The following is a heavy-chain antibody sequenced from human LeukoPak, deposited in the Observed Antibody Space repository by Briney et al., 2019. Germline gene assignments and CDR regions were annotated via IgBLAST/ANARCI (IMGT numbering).Heavy chain of an antibody. V-gene: IGHV3-30-3*01. CDR1: GFTFSSSH. D-gene: IGHD3-9*01. CDR2: ISFDGSNK. CDR3: ARSNDWYQFDS. J-gene: IGHJ4*02. Sequence: PGGSLRLSCTASGFTFSSSHMIWVRQAPGKGLEWVAVISFDGSNKYYADSVKGRFTVSRDNSTNTLYLQMNSLRAEDTAVYYCARSNDWYQFDSWGQGALVTVSS.